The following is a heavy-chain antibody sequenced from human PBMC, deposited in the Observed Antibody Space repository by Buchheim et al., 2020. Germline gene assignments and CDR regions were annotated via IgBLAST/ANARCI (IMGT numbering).Heavy chain of an antibody. J-gene: IGHJ5*02. D-gene: IGHD2-15*01. CDR1: GGSISSGDYY. CDR2: IYYSGST. CDR3: ARGRSDIVVVVAANNWFDP. Sequence: QVQLQESGPGLVKPSQTLSLTCTVSGGSISSGDYYWSWIRQPPGKGLEWIGYIYYSGSTYYNPSLKSRVTISGDTSKNQFSLKLSSVTAADTAVYYCARGRSDIVVVVAANNWFDPWGQGTL. V-gene: IGHV4-30-4*01.